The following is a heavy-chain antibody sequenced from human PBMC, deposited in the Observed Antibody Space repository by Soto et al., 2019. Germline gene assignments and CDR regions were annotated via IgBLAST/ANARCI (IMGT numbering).Heavy chain of an antibody. D-gene: IGHD3-22*01. V-gene: IGHV3-30-3*01. CDR2: ISYDGSNK. CDR3: ARDADYYDSSGYRDH. CDR1: GFTFSSYA. J-gene: IGHJ5*02. Sequence: PGGSLRLSCAASGFTFSSYAMHWVRQAPGKGLEWVAVISYDGSNKYYADSVKGRFTISRDNSRNTLYLQMNSLRAEDTAVYYCARDADYYDSSGYRDHWGQGTLVTVSS.